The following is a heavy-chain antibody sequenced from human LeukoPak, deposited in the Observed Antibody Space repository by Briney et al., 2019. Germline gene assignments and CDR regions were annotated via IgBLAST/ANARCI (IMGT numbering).Heavy chain of an antibody. CDR1: GFTFSSYG. CDR2: IWYDGSNK. Sequence: PGGSLRLSCAASGFTFSSYGMHWVRQAPGKGLEWVAVIWYDGSNKYYADSVKGRFTISRDNSKNTLYLQMNSLRAEDTAVYYCAREDYGDYDSPFDYWGQGTLVTVSS. V-gene: IGHV3-33*01. J-gene: IGHJ4*02. CDR3: AREDYGDYDSPFDY. D-gene: IGHD4-17*01.